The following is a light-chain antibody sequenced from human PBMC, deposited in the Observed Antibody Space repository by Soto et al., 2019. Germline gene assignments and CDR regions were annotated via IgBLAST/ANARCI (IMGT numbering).Light chain of an antibody. CDR3: QKYSSVPV. J-gene: IGKJ3*01. CDR2: AAS. CDR1: QDIRNF. V-gene: IGKV1-27*01. Sequence: DIQMTQSPTSLSASVGDRVTITCRASQDIRNFLAWYQQKPGKAPKLLIYAASTLQSGVPSRFSGSGSGTDFTLTINSLQPEDFATYSCQKYSSVPVFGPGTKVEIK.